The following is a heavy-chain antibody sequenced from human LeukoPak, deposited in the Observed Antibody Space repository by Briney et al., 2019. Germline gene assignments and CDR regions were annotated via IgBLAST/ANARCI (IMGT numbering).Heavy chain of an antibody. Sequence: GGSLRLSCAASGFTFSGSAMHWVRQAPGKGLEWVSVISGSGGSTYYADSVKGRFTISRDNSKNTLYLQMNSLRAEDTAVYYCAKDGVVDYYYYYMDVWGKGTTVTVSS. D-gene: IGHD2-21*01. CDR1: GFTFSGSA. J-gene: IGHJ6*03. CDR3: AKDGVVDYYYYYMDV. CDR2: ISGSGGST. V-gene: IGHV3-23*01.